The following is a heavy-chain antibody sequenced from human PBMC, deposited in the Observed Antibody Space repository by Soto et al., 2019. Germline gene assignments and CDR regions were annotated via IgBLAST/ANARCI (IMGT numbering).Heavy chain of an antibody. D-gene: IGHD2-15*01. Sequence: SETLSLTCTVSGGSISSYYWSWIRQPPGKGLEWIGYIYYSGSTNYNPSLKSRVTISVDTSKNQFSLKLSSVTAADTAVYYCARHSRLLFDYWGQGTLVTSPQ. CDR2: IYYSGST. V-gene: IGHV4-59*08. CDR3: ARHSRLLFDY. J-gene: IGHJ4*02. CDR1: GGSISSYY.